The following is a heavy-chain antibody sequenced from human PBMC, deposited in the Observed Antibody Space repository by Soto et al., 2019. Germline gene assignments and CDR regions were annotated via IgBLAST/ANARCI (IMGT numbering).Heavy chain of an antibody. Sequence: PGGSLRLSCAAPGFTFSSYAMSWVRQAPGKGLEWVSAISGSGGSTYYADSVKGRFTISRDNSKNTLYLQMNSLRAEDTAVYYCAKDLRITIFGVVTFLFDYWGQGTLVTVSS. CDR1: GFTFSSYA. CDR3: AKDLRITIFGVVTFLFDY. CDR2: ISGSGGST. D-gene: IGHD3-3*01. V-gene: IGHV3-23*01. J-gene: IGHJ4*02.